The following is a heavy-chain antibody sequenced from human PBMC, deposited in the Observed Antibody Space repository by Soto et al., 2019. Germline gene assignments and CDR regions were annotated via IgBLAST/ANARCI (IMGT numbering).Heavy chain of an antibody. CDR1: EGTFNSYA. Sequence: QAQVVQSGAEVRKPGSSVKLSCKASEGTFNSYAIAWVRQAPGHGLEWMGGIIPYYKTLNYAQKFQDRVTITADDSTNTVYMELSSLRSDDTAVYFCASGASRWYPSVLDSGAQGTRVTVSS. D-gene: IGHD6-13*01. CDR2: IIPYYKTL. J-gene: IGHJ4*02. V-gene: IGHV1-69*01. CDR3: ASGASRWYPSVLDS.